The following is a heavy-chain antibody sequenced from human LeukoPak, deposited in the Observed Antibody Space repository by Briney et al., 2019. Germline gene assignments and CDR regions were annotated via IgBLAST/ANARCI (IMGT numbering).Heavy chain of an antibody. V-gene: IGHV4-59*01. D-gene: IGHD6-13*01. CDR3: VRDSHSSSWYQPLGMDV. CDR2: IYYSGST. J-gene: IGHJ6*02. Sequence: TSETLSLTCTVSGGCISSYYWSWIRQPPGKGLEWTGYIYYSGSTNYNPSLKSRVTVSVDTSKNQFSLKLTSVTAADTAVYYCVRDSHSSSWYQPLGMDVWGQGTTVTVSS. CDR1: GGCISSYY.